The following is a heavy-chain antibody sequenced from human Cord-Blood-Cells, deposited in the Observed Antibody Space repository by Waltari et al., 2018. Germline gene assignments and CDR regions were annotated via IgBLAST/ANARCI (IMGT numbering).Heavy chain of an antibody. CDR1: GFTVRSNY. V-gene: IGHV3-53*02. CDR3: ARAGLGDAFDI. Sequence: EVQLVETGGGLIQPGGSLRLSCAASGFTVRSNYMRWVRQAPGKGLEWVSVIYSGGSTYYADSVKGRFTISRDNSKNTLYLQMNSLRAEDTAVYYCARAGLGDAFDIWGQGTMVTVSS. D-gene: IGHD3-10*01. J-gene: IGHJ3*02. CDR2: IYSGGST.